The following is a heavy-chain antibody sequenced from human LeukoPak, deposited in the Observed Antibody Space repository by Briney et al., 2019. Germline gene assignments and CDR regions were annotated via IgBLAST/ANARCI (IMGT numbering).Heavy chain of an antibody. V-gene: IGHV1-2*02. CDR1: GYTFTGYY. J-gene: IGHJ6*02. CDR2: INPNSGGT. Sequence: ASVKVSCKASGYTFTGYYMHWVRQAPGRGLEWMGWINPNSGGTNYAQKFQGRVTMTRDTSISTAYMELSRLRSDDTAVYYCATMYSSGRRHFYYYYGMDVWGQGTTVTVPS. CDR3: ATMYSSGRRHFYYYYGMDV. D-gene: IGHD6-19*01.